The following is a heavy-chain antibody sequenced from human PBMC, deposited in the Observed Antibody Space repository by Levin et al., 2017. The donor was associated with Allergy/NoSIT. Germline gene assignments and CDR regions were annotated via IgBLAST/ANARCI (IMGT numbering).Heavy chain of an antibody. J-gene: IGHJ4*02. CDR3: ASDSHYYGSGSFYHQPADFDY. V-gene: IGHV3-48*02. D-gene: IGHD3-10*01. CDR2: ISSSGSTI. Sequence: PGGSLRLSCAASGFTFRSYSMNWVRQAPGKGLEWVSYISSSGSTIYYADSVKGRFTISRDNAKNSLYLQMNSLRDEDTAVYYCASDSHYYGSGSFYHQPADFDYWGQGTLVTVSS. CDR1: GFTFRSYS.